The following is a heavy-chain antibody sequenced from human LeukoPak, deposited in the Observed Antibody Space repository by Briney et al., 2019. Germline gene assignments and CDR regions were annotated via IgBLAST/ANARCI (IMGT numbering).Heavy chain of an antibody. D-gene: IGHD3-16*01. CDR3: ARGGGGFGIADRDADY. V-gene: IGHV1-2*06. Sequence: GASVKVSCKASGYTFTGYYMHWVRQAPVQGLEWMGRINPNSGGTNYAQKFQGRVTMTRDTSISTAYMELSRLRSDDTAVYYCARGGGGFGIADRDADYWGQGTLVNVSS. CDR2: INPNSGGT. CDR1: GYTFTGYY. J-gene: IGHJ4*02.